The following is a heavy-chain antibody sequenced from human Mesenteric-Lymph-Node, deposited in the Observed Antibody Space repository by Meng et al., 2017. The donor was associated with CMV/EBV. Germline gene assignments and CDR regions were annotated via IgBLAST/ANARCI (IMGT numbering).Heavy chain of an antibody. V-gene: IGHV4-59*01. Sequence: SETLSLTCSISGVSISNYYRSWIRQPPGRGLQWVGYVYYDGDTKDNPSLKNRVTMSVDMSKNQTSLRLTSVTGADTAVYYGTRGVRTTTIDFWGRGTLVTVSS. J-gene: IGHJ4*02. D-gene: IGHD1/OR15-1a*01. CDR2: VYYDGDT. CDR3: TRGVRTTTIDF. CDR1: GVSISNYY.